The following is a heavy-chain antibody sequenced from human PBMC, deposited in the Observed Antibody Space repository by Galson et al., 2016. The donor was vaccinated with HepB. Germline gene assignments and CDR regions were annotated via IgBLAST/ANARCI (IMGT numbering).Heavy chain of an antibody. CDR1: GGSVSSASSY. V-gene: IGHV4-31*03. D-gene: IGHD3-22*01. CDR2: IFYTGNP. Sequence: TLSLTCNVSGGSVSSASSYWSWIRQHPEKGLEWIGYIFYTGNPYYTPSLKSRLTMSIDPSKNQFSLKLSSVTAADTAVYFCARGVDFSDTSGYFAFDIWGQGTVVTVSS. J-gene: IGHJ3*02. CDR3: ARGVDFSDTSGYFAFDI.